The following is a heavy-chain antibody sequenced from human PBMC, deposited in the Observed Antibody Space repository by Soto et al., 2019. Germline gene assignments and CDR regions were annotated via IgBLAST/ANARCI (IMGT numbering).Heavy chain of an antibody. V-gene: IGHV3-23*01. Sequence: EVQLLESGGGLVQPGGSLRLSCAASGFTFSSYAMSWVRQAPGKGLEWVSAISGRGGSTYYADSVKGRFTISSDNSKNTLYLQMNSLRAEATAVYYCAKDLPGVVIISGFDYWGQGTLVTVSS. CDR3: AKDLPGVVIISGFDY. J-gene: IGHJ4*02. CDR1: GFTFSSYA. D-gene: IGHD3-3*01. CDR2: ISGRGGST.